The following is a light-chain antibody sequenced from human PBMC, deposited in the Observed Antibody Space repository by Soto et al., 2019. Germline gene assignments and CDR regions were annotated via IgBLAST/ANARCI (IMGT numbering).Light chain of an antibody. CDR3: QQYKSFTWT. V-gene: IGKV1-5*03. J-gene: IGKJ1*01. Sequence: IQMTQSPSTLSASVGDRVTITCRASQSISSWLAWYQQKPGKAPNLLIYRASSLESGVPSRFSGSGSGTEFTLTISSLQPDDFATYYCQQYKSFTWTFGQGTK. CDR2: RAS. CDR1: QSISSW.